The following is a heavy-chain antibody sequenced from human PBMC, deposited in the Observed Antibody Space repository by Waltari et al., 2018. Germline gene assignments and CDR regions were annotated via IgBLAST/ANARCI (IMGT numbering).Heavy chain of an antibody. CDR3: ARDSGWTTVDV. CDR2: LKQDGSET. Sequence: EVQLVESGGGLVQPGGSLRLSCVTSGFTLRSYWMSWIRQAPGKGLEWVANLKQDGSETYYVDSVKGRFTVSRDNAKNSLYLQMNSLRLEDTAVYYCARDSGWTTVDVWGQGTTVIVSS. CDR1: GFTLRSYW. V-gene: IGHV3-7*01. D-gene: IGHD4-17*01. J-gene: IGHJ6*02.